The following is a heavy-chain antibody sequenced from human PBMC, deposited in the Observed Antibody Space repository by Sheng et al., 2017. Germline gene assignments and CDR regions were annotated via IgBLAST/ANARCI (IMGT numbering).Heavy chain of an antibody. D-gene: IGHD3-3*01. CDR3: AKVDNTIFGSGGGRLYY. Sequence: QVQLVESGGGVVQPGRSLRLSCAASGFTFSSYGMHWVRQAPGKGLEWVAVISYDGSNKYYADSVKGRFTISRDNSKNTLYLQMNSLRAEDTAVYYCAKVDNTIFGSGGGRLYYWGRG. V-gene: IGHV3-30*18. CDR2: ISYDGSNK. J-gene: IGHJ4*03. CDR1: GFTFSSYG.